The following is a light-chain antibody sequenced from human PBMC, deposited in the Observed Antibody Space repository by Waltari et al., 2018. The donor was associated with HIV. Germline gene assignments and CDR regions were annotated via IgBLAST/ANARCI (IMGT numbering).Light chain of an antibody. CDR1: SSNIGRNY. CDR2: RNN. Sequence: QSVMTQPPSASGTPGQRVTISCSGSSSNIGRNYVNWYQQLPGTTPKLLTYRNNQRPSGVPGRFSGSKSGTSASLAISGLRSEDEADYYCAAWDDSLSGSWVFGGGTQVTVL. CDR3: AAWDDSLSGSWV. J-gene: IGLJ3*02. V-gene: IGLV1-47*01.